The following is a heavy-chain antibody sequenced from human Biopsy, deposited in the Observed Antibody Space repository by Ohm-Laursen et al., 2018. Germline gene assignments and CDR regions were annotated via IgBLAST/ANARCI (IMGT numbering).Heavy chain of an antibody. CDR2: LNAKTGDT. CDR3: TRGGYYYDSLAYYYWFDP. CDR1: GYTFTGYH. D-gene: IGHD3-22*01. J-gene: IGHJ5*02. V-gene: IGHV1-2*02. Sequence: SSVTVSCKSSGYTFTGYHVHWVRQAPGQGLEWMGWLNAKTGDTNYAQKIQGRVDMTRDTSIRTAYVELSSLRYDDTAVYYCTRGGYYYDSLAYYYWFDPWGQGTLVTVSS.